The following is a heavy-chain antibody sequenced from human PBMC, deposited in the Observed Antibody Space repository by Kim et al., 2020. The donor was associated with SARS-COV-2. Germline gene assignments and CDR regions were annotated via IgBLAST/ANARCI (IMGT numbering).Heavy chain of an antibody. D-gene: IGHD3-10*01. V-gene: IGHV3-23*01. Sequence: KGRFTISRDNSKNTLYLQMNALRAEDTALYYCAKGTNYYGSTYFYYGMDVWGQGTTVTVSS. CDR3: AKGTNYYGSTYFYYGMDV. J-gene: IGHJ6*02.